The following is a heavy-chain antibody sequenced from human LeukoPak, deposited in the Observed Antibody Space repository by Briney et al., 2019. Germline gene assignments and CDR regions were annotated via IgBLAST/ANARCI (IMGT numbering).Heavy chain of an antibody. Sequence: SETLSLTCTVSGGSISSSSYYWGWIRQPPGQGLEWIGSIYYSGSTYYNPSLKSRVTISVDTSKNQFSLKLSSVTAADTAVYYCARVGLLGGYYFDYWGQGTLVTVSS. CDR2: IYYSGST. CDR3: ARVGLLGGYYFDY. D-gene: IGHD7-27*01. V-gene: IGHV4-39*07. J-gene: IGHJ4*02. CDR1: GGSISSSSYY.